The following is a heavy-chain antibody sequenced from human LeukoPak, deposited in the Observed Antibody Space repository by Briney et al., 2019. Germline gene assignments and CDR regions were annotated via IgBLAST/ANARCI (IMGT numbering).Heavy chain of an antibody. J-gene: IGHJ4*02. CDR2: IYYRGST. V-gene: IGHV4-59*01. CDR1: GGSISSYY. D-gene: IGHD3-10*01. Sequence: PSETLSLTCNVSGGSISSYYWSWIRQPPGQGLEWIGYIYYRGSTNYNPFLKSRVTISVDTSKNQFSLRLSSLTAADTAVYYCARANYGSGTYYDQFDYWGQGTLVTVSS. CDR3: ARANYGSGTYYDQFDY.